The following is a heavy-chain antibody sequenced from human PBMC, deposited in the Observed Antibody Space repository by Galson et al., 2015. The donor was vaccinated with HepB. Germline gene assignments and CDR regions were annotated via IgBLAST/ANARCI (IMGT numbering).Heavy chain of an antibody. J-gene: IGHJ6*03. Sequence: TLSLTCTVSGGSISSGSYYWSWLRQPAGKGLEWIGRMYTSGSTNYNPSLKSRVTMSADTSKNHFSLKLTSVTAAGTAVYYCARDVPRYYYYMDVWGKGTTVTVSS. V-gene: IGHV4-61*02. CDR3: ARDVPRYYYYMDV. CDR1: GGSISSGSYY. CDR2: MYTSGST.